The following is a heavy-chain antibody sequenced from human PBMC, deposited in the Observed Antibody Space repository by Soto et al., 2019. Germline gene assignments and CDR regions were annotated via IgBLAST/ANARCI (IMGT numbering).Heavy chain of an antibody. CDR3: ARDRYNWNYNWFDP. J-gene: IGHJ5*02. D-gene: IGHD1-1*01. CDR1: GGSISSGGYY. V-gene: IGHV4-31*03. CDR2: IYYSGST. Sequence: QVQLQESGPGLVKPSQTLSLTCTVSGGSISSGGYYWSWIRQHPGKGLEWIGYIYYSGSTYYNPSLKSRVTTSVDTSKNQFSLKLSSVTAADTAVYYCARDRYNWNYNWFDPWGQGTLVTVSS.